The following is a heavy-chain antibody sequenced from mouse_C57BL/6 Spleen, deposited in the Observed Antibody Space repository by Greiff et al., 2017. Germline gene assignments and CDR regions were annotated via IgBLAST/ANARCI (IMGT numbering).Heavy chain of an antibody. J-gene: IGHJ3*01. CDR2: IYPGDGDN. CDR3: ASGAY. Sequence: VQLQQSGAELVKPGASVKISCKASGYTFSNYWMNWVKQRPGKGLEWIGQIYPGDGDNNYNGEFKGKATLTADKSSSTAYMPLSSLTSEDPAFYFCASGAYWGQGTLVTVSA. V-gene: IGHV1-80*01. CDR1: GYTFSNYW.